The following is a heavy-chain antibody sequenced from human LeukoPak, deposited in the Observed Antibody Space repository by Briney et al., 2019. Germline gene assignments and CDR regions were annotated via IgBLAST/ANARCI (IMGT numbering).Heavy chain of an antibody. J-gene: IGHJ6*04. V-gene: IGHV3-48*03. CDR1: GFTFSSYE. Sequence: PRGSLRLSCAASGFTFSSYEMNWARQAPGKGLEWVSYISRRGSTINYAHSVKGRFTISRDNAKNSLYLQMNSLRAEDTAVYYCAELGITMIGGVWGKGTTVTISS. CDR2: ISRRGSTI. D-gene: IGHD3-10*02. CDR3: AELGITMIGGV.